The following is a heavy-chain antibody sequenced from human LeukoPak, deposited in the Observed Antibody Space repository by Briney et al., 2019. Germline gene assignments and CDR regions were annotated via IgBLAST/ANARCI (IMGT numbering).Heavy chain of an antibody. CDR2: ISYDGRNK. V-gene: IGHV3-30-3*01. CDR3: AGGGGATDHFDY. J-gene: IGHJ4*02. CDR1: GFTFSNYA. Sequence: GRSLRLSCAASGFTFSNYAMHWVRQAPGKGLEWVAVISYDGRNKYSADSVKGRFTISRDNSKNTLYLQMNSLRAEDTAVYYCAGGGGATDHFDYWGQGTLVTVSS. D-gene: IGHD1-26*01.